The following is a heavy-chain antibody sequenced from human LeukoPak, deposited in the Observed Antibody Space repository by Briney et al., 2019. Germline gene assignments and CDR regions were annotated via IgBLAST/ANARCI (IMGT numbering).Heavy chain of an antibody. CDR1: GYSVNSAYY. V-gene: IGHV4-38-2*01. J-gene: IGHJ5*01. D-gene: IGHD4-23*01. CDR2: LFPDLTT. CDR3: AGMTTVIRGRRLDS. Sequence: PSETLSLTCAVSGYSVNSAYYWGWIRQPPGKGLEWTGNLFPDLTTVYNPSLKGRVTISLDTSNNLFSLRLTSVTAADMALYFCAGMTTVIRGRRLDSWGQGALVTVSS.